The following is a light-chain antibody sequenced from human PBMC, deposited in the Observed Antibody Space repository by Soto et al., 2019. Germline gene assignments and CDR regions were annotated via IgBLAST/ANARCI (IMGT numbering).Light chain of an antibody. J-gene: IGKJ4*01. V-gene: IGKV3-11*01. CDR2: DAS. CDR3: LQRSHWPFT. Sequence: DIVLTQSPATLSLSPGESATLSCRASQSVTSYLAWFQQKPGQAPRLLIYDASNTATGIPARFSGSGSGTDFTLTISSLEPEDFAVYYCLQRSHWPFTFGGGTRVEIK. CDR1: QSVTSY.